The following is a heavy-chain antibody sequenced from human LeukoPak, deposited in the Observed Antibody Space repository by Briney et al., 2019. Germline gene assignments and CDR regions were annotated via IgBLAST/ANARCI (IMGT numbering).Heavy chain of an antibody. CDR2: ISGSGGST. CDR3: AKDHHDSSGYYLKKGTFDY. CDR1: GFTFSSYA. Sequence: GGSLRLSCAASGFTFSSYAMSWVRQAPGKGLEWVSAISGSGGSTYYADSVKGRFTISRDNSKNTLYLQMNSLRAEDTAVYYCAKDHHDSSGYYLKKGTFDYWGQGTLVTVSS. J-gene: IGHJ4*02. D-gene: IGHD3-22*01. V-gene: IGHV3-23*01.